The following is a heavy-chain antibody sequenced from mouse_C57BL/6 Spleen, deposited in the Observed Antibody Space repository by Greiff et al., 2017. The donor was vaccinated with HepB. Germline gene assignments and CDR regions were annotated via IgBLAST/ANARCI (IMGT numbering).Heavy chain of an antibody. V-gene: IGHV1-80*01. D-gene: IGHD1-1*01. CDR1: GYAFSSYW. J-gene: IGHJ1*03. Sequence: QVQLQQSGAELVKPGASVKISCKASGYAFSSYWMNWVKQRPGKGLEWIGQIYPGDGDTNYNGKFKGKATLTADKSSSTAYMQLSSLTSEDSAVYLCARSVYYGSAWYFDVWGTGTTVTVSS. CDR2: IYPGDGDT. CDR3: ARSVYYGSAWYFDV.